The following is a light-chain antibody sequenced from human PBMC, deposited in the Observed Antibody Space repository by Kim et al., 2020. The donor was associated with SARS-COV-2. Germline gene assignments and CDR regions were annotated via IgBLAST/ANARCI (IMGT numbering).Light chain of an antibody. J-gene: IGLJ2*01. CDR3: QAWDSRTYVV. V-gene: IGLV3-1*01. Sequence: SYELTQPPSVSVSPGQTASITCPGDKLGDKYACWYQQKPGQSPVLVIYQDTKRPSGIPERFSGSNSGNTATLTISGTQAMDEADYYCQAWDSRTYVVFGGGTQLTVL. CDR1: KLGDKY. CDR2: QDT.